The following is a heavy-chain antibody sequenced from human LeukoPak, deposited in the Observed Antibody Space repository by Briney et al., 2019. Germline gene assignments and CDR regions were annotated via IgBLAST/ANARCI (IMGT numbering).Heavy chain of an antibody. V-gene: IGHV3-9*01. CDR2: ISWNSGSI. J-gene: IGHJ4*02. CDR3: AKAASSYDFWSGYLLTGGGYYFDY. CDR1: GFTFDDYA. D-gene: IGHD3-3*01. Sequence: GRSLRLSCAASGFTFDDYAMHWVRHAPGKGLEGVSGISWNSGSIVYADSVKGRFTISRDNAKNSLYLQMNSLRGEDTALYYCAKAASSYDFWSGYLLTGGGYYFDYWGQGTLVTVSS.